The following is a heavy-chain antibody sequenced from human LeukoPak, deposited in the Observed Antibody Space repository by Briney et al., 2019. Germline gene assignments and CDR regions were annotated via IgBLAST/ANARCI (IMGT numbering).Heavy chain of an antibody. CDR2: ITDDGETT. Sequence: GGSLRLSCVASGFTFSSYEMSWIRQAQGKGLEWISYITDDGETTYYGDSVRGRFVISRDNAKNSLYLQLNSPGVQDTAVYYCVRKGNFDTWGQGTLVTVSS. J-gene: IGHJ4*02. V-gene: IGHV3-48*03. CDR3: VRKGNFDT. CDR1: GFTFSSYE.